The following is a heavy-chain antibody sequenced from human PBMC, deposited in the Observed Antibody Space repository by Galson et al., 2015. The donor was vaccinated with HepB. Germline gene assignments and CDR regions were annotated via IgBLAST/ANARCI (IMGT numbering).Heavy chain of an antibody. CDR2: VSGSGGST. J-gene: IGHJ4*02. V-gene: IGHV3-23*01. D-gene: IGHD6-13*01. CDR1: GFTFSSYA. CDR3: AKPLDSSIWYGRNFDY. Sequence: SLRLSCAASGFTFSSYAMSWVRQAPGKGLEWVSAVSGSGGSTYYADSVKGRFTISRDNSKNTLDLEMNSLRAEDTAVYYCAKPLDSSIWYGRNFDYWGQGTLVTVSS.